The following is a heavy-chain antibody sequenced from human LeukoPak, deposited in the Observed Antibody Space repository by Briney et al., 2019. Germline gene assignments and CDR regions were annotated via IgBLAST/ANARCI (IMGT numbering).Heavy chain of an antibody. J-gene: IGHJ6*03. D-gene: IGHD3-10*01. CDR2: IYTSGST. V-gene: IGHV4-4*07. CDR3: ARDRIGVTMVRGVINYYMDV. Sequence: PSETLSLTCTVSGGSISSYYWSWIRQPAGKGLEWIGRIYTSGSTNYNPSLKSRVTISVDTSKNQFSLKLSSVTAADTAVYYCARDRIGVTMVRGVINYYMDVWGKGTTVTVSS. CDR1: GGSISSYY.